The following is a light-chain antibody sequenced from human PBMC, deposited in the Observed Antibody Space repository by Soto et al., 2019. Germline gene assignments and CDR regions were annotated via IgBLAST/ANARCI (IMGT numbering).Light chain of an antibody. Sequence: QSVLTQPASVSGSPGQSITISCTGTSSDVGSYKLVSWYQQHPGKAPKLMIYEGSKRPSGVSNRFSGSKSGNTASLTISELQAEDEADYYCCSYAGSSTLVFGGGTKVTVL. V-gene: IGLV2-23*01. J-gene: IGLJ2*01. CDR2: EGS. CDR3: CSYAGSSTLV. CDR1: SSDVGSYKL.